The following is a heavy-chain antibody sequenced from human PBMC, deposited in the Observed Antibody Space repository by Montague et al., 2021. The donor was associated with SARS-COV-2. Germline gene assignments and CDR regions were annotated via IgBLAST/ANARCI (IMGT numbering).Heavy chain of an antibody. J-gene: IGHJ4*02. V-gene: IGHV2-26*01. Sequence: PALVKPTQTLTLTCTVSGFSLNNRLGVTWIRQPPGKALEWLAHIFLNGEQSVTTSLKTRVTVSRDTSKNQVVLSMTNVDPADTATYYCARIRSDPPLLYLGVWDYYFDFWGKGILVSVSS. D-gene: IGHD3-16*02. CDR1: GFSLNNRLG. CDR3: ARIRSDPPLLYLGVWDYYFDF. CDR2: IFLNGEQ.